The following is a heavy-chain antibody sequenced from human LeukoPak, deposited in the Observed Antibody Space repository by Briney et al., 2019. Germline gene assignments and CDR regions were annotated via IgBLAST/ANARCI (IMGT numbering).Heavy chain of an antibody. Sequence: GGSLRLSCAASGFTFSSYALSWVRQAPGKGLEWVSAISGSGVSTYYADSVKGRFTISRDNSKNTLYLQMNSLRAEDTAVYYCAGYNCSSTTCYTGGFDYWGQGTLVTVSP. D-gene: IGHD2-2*02. CDR1: GFTFSSYA. J-gene: IGHJ4*02. V-gene: IGHV3-23*01. CDR3: AGYNCSSTTCYTGGFDY. CDR2: ISGSGVST.